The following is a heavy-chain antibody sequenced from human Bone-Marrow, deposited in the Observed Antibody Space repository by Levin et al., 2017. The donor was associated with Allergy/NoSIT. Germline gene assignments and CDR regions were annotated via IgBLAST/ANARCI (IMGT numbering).Heavy chain of an antibody. V-gene: IGHV4-61*01. J-gene: IGHJ6*02. Sequence: SETLSLTCTVSGGSVSSGSDHWSWIRQPPGKGLEWIGYIYDSGSTNYNPSLKRRVTISVDTSKKQFSLKLSSVTAADTAVYYCARDPGYGGYYYGMDVWGQGTTVTVSS. D-gene: IGHD4-23*01. CDR1: GGSVSSGSDH. CDR3: ARDPGYGGYYYGMDV. CDR2: IYDSGST.